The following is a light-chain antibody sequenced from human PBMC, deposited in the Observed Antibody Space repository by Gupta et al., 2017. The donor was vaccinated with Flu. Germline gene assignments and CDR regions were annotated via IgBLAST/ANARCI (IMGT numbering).Light chain of an antibody. V-gene: IGKV2-28*01. CDR3: MQALQTPPWT. J-gene: IGKJ1*01. Sequence: DIVMTQSPLSLPVTPGEPASISCRSSQSLLHGNGYNYLDWYLQKPGQSPQLLIYLGSNRASGVPDRFSGSGSGTDFTLKISRGEAEDVGVYYCMQALQTPPWTFGQGTKVEIK. CDR1: QSLLHGNGYNY. CDR2: LGS.